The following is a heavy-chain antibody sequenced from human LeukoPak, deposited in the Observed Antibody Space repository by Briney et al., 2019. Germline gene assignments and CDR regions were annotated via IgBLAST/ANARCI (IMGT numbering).Heavy chain of an antibody. Sequence: KSSEPLSLTCTVCGGSVSSGSYYWSWIRQPPGEGLEWDGYIYYSGSNNYHPSLKSRVTISVDTSKNQFSLKLSSVTAADTAVYSCARLNSGYDIRFDYWGQGTLVTVSS. V-gene: IGHV4-61*01. CDR2: IYYSGSN. D-gene: IGHD5-12*01. J-gene: IGHJ4*02. CDR3: ARLNSGYDIRFDY. CDR1: GGSVSSGSYY.